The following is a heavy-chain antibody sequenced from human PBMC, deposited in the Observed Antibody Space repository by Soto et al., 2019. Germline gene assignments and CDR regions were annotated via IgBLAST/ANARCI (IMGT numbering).Heavy chain of an antibody. CDR1: GGTFSSYA. J-gene: IGHJ4*02. CDR2: IIPIFGTA. D-gene: IGHD6-13*01. Sequence: QVKLVQSWAEVKKPGSSVKVSCKASGGTFSSYAISWVRQAPGQGREWMGGIIPIFGTATYAQKFQGRVTITADESTSTAYMELSSLRSEDTAVYYCAHGGAAAGTLGYWGQGTLVTVSS. V-gene: IGHV1-69*01. CDR3: AHGGAAAGTLGY.